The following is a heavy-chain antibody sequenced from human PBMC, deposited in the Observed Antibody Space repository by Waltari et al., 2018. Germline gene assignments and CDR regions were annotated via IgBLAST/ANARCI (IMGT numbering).Heavy chain of an antibody. CDR2: IYTSGST. Sequence: QVQLQESGPGLVKPSQTLSLTCPVSGGSISRGSYYWSCIRQPPGQGLEWIGYIYTSGSTNYNPSLKSRVTISVDTSKNQFSLKLSSVTAADTAVYYCARAGDEGVVVAGGYAFDIWGQGTMVTVSS. D-gene: IGHD2-15*01. J-gene: IGHJ3*02. V-gene: IGHV4-61*09. CDR3: ARAGDEGVVVAGGYAFDI. CDR1: GGSISRGSYY.